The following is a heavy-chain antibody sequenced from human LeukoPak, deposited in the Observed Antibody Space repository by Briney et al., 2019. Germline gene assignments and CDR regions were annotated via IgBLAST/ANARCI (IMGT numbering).Heavy chain of an antibody. V-gene: IGHV1-69*13. CDR1: GYTFTSYY. CDR2: IIPIFGTA. J-gene: IGHJ6*03. CDR3: ARARGDHYYYYYMDV. Sequence: SVKVSCKTSGYTFTSYYTHRVRQAPGQGLEWMGGIIPIFGTANYAQKFQGRVTITADESTSTAYMELSSLRSEDTAVYYCARARGDHYYYYYMDVWGKGTTVTISS. D-gene: IGHD3-16*01.